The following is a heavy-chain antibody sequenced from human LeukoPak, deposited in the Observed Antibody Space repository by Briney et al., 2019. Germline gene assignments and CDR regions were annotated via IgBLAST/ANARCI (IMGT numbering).Heavy chain of an antibody. CDR1: GFTFSSFG. CDR3: ARVAEIQLWLRSAFDY. CDR2: ISSGSSTI. V-gene: IGHV3-48*02. J-gene: IGHJ4*02. Sequence: GGSLRLSCAASGFTFSSFGMNWVRQAPGKGLEWVSYISSGSSTIYYADSVKGRFTISRDNAKNSLYLQMNSLRDEDTAVYYCARVAEIQLWLRSAFDYWGQGTLVTVSS. D-gene: IGHD5-18*01.